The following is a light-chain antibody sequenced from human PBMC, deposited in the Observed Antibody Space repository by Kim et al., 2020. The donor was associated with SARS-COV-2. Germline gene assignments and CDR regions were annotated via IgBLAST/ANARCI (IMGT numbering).Light chain of an antibody. CDR3: SSYTSSSTWV. CDR1: SSDVGGHNY. J-gene: IGLJ3*02. CDR2: DVS. Sequence: QSALTQPASVSGSPGQSITISCTGTSSDVGGHNYVCWYQQHPGKAPKLMIYDVSSRPSGVSNRFSGYKSGNTASLTISGLQAEDEADYYCSSYTSSSTWVFGGGTQLPVL. V-gene: IGLV2-14*03.